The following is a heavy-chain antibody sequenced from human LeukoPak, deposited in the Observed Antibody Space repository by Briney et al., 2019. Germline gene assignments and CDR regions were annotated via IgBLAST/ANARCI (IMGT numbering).Heavy chain of an antibody. CDR2: IFYSGDT. CDR1: GGSLSGYH. CDR3: ARDKQPGDN. D-gene: IGHD7-27*01. V-gene: IGHV4-59*01. Sequence: SETLSLTCTVSGGSLSGYHWGWIRQPPEKGLEWIGYIFYSGDTTYNPSLKSRVTISIDTPKNQFPLKMTSATAADTAVYFCARDKQPGDNWGPGTLVTVSS. J-gene: IGHJ4*02.